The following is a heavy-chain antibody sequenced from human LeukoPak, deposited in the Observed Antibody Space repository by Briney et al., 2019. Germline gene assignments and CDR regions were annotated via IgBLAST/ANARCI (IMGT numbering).Heavy chain of an antibody. CDR2: INPSHGIT. Sequence: ASVKVSCKASGYTFTNYYIHWVRQAPEQGLEWMGIINPSHGITTCAQKFQGRVTITRDTSTSTVYMELSSLRSEDTAVYYCARGQLRYYDWAPFDIWGQGTMVTVSS. J-gene: IGHJ3*02. D-gene: IGHD3-9*01. V-gene: IGHV1-46*01. CDR1: GYTFTNYY. CDR3: ARGQLRYYDWAPFDI.